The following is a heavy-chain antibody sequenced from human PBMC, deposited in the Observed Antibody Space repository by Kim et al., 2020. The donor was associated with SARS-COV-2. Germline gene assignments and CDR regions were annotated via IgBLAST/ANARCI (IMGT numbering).Heavy chain of an antibody. D-gene: IGHD3-9*01. V-gene: IGHV4-59*08. Sequence: SETLSLTCTVSGGSISSYYWSWIRQPRGKGLEWIGYVHYTVITDYNPSLRRRVSISLDTSTHQFSLMLSSLPASDTAVYYCPSTSYDILNGYNQVLYFD. CDR2: VHYTVIT. J-gene: IGHJ4*01. CDR3: PSTSYDILNGYNQVLYFD. CDR1: GGSISSYY.